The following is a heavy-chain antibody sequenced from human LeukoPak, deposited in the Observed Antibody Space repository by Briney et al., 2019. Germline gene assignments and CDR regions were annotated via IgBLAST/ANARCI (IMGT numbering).Heavy chain of an antibody. Sequence: PSETLSLTCAVYGGSFSGYYWSWIRQPPGKGLEWIGEINHSGSTNYNPSLKSRVTISVDTSKNRFSLKLSSVTAADTAVYYCARADYGGNVQFDYWGQGTLVTVSS. J-gene: IGHJ4*02. CDR3: ARADYGGNVQFDY. V-gene: IGHV4-34*01. CDR2: INHSGST. CDR1: GGSFSGYY. D-gene: IGHD4-23*01.